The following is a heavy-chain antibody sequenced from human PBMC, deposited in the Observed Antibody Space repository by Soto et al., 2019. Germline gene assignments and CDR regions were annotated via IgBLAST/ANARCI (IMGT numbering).Heavy chain of an antibody. D-gene: IGHD2-15*01. CDR1: GGSISSGGYS. J-gene: IGHJ4*02. Sequence: PSETLSLTCAVSGGSISSGGYSWSWIRQPPGKGLEWIGYIYHSGSTYYNPSLKSRVTISVDTSKNQFSLKLSSVTAADTAVYYCARHTPAISISDHWGRGTLVTVS. CDR3: ARHTPAISISDH. CDR2: IYHSGST. V-gene: IGHV4-30-2*03.